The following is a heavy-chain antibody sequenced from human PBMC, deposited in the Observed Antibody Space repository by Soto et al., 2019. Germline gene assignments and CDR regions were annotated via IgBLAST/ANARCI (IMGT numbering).Heavy chain of an antibody. V-gene: IGHV3-23*01. CDR3: AKDHSSSSRHPSQDY. D-gene: IGHD6-6*01. CDR1: GFTFSSYA. J-gene: IGHJ4*02. CDR2: ISGSGGST. Sequence: EVQLLESGGGLVQPGGSLRLSCAASGFTFSSYAMSWVRQAPGKGLEWVSAISGSGGSTYYADSVKGRFTFSRDNSKNTLYLQMNSLRAEDTALYYCAKDHSSSSRHPSQDYWGQGTLVTVSS.